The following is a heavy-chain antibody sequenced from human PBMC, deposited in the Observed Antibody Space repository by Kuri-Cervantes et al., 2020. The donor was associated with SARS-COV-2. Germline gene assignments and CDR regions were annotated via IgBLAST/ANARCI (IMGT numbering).Heavy chain of an antibody. CDR1: GFTFSRYA. V-gene: IGHV3-74*01. D-gene: IGHD4-17*01. Sequence: GESLKISCAASGFTFSRYAMHWVRQAPGKGLGWVSRINSDGSSTSYADSVKGRFTISRDNAKNTLYLQMNSLRAEDTAVYYCARGGAYGDYFHYWGQGTLVTVSS. J-gene: IGHJ4*02. CDR2: INSDGSST. CDR3: ARGGAYGDYFHY.